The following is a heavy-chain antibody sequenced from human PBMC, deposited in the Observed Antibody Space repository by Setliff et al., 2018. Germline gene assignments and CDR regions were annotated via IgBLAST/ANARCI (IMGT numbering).Heavy chain of an antibody. V-gene: IGHV4-39*01. CDR2: INYSGSS. CDR3: ARHLSYSGETMDV. Sequence: SETLSLTCAVSGGAIDNRYYWGWIRQPPGKGLDWIGNINYSGSSYYNPSLKSRVTISVDTSKKYFFLNLTSVTAADTAVYYCARHLSYSGETMDVWGKGTAGTVSS. J-gene: IGHJ6*03. CDR1: GGAIDNRYY. D-gene: IGHD5-12*01.